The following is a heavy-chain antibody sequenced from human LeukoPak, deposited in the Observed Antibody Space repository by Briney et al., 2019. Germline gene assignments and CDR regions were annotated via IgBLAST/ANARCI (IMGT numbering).Heavy chain of an antibody. CDR1: GGSISSYY. Sequence: SETLSLTCTVSGGSISSYYWSWIRQPAGKGLEWIGRIYTSGSTNYNPPPKSRVTMSVDTSKNQFSLKLSSVTAADTAVYYCATFTNWGSGWYFDLWGRGTLVTVSS. V-gene: IGHV4-4*07. CDR3: ATFTNWGSGWYFDL. CDR2: IYTSGST. J-gene: IGHJ2*01. D-gene: IGHD7-27*01.